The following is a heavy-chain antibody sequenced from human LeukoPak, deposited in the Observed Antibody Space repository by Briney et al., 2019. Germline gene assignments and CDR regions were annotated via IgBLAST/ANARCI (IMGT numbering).Heavy chain of an antibody. CDR3: ATYYYDSSGSPAYYFDF. V-gene: IGHV4-31*03. Sequence: SETLSLTCTVSGGSISSGGYYWSWIRQHPGKGLEWIGYIYYSGSTYYNPSLKSRVTISVDTSKNQFSLKLSSVTAADTAVYYCATYYYDSSGSPAYYFDFWGQGTLVTVSS. CDR1: GGSISSGGYY. J-gene: IGHJ4*02. D-gene: IGHD3-22*01. CDR2: IYYSGST.